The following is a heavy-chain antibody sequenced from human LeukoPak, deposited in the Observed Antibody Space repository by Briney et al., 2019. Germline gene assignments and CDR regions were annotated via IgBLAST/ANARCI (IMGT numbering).Heavy chain of an antibody. V-gene: IGHV3-30-3*01. CDR2: ISYDGSNK. J-gene: IGHJ6*02. CDR1: GFTFSSYA. D-gene: IGHD3-10*01. CDR3: ARNYYGSGSYSYYYYGMDV. Sequence: GGSLRLSCAAPGFTFSSYAMHWVRQAQGKGLDTLAVISYDGSNKYYADSVKGRFTISRDNSKNTLYLQMNSLRAEDTAVYYCARNYYGSGSYSYYYYGMDVWGQGTTVTVSS.